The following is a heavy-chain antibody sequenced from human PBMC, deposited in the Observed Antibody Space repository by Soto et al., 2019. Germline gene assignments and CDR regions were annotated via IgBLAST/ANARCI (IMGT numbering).Heavy chain of an antibody. CDR1: GXTLTSYG. CDR3: ARSDSGDYPDY. V-gene: IGHV1-18*01. CDR2: ISAYNGNT. D-gene: IGHD2-21*01. Sequence: GPVKVSCKASGXTLTSYGISWVRQAPGQGLEWMGWISAYNGNTNYAQKLQGRVTMTTDTSTSTAYMELRSLRSDDTAVYYCARSDSGDYPDYWGQGTLVTVSS. J-gene: IGHJ4*02.